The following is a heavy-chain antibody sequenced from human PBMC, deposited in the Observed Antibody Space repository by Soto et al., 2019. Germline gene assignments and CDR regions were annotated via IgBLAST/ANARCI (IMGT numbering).Heavy chain of an antibody. V-gene: IGHV3-23*01. CDR1: GFTFSNYA. Sequence: EVQLLESGGGLVQPGGSLRLSCAASGFTFSNYAMTWVRQAPGKGLEWVSALSGGGGSTYYADSVKGRFTISRDNSKNTLYMQMTSLSAEDTAVYYCATDLLGYSGDHQEFDYWGQGTLVTVSS. CDR2: LSGGGGST. D-gene: IGHD1-26*01. J-gene: IGHJ4*02. CDR3: ATDLLGYSGDHQEFDY.